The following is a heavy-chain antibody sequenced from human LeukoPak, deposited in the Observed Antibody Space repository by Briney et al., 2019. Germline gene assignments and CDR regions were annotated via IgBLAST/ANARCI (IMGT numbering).Heavy chain of an antibody. CDR1: GFTFSSYW. D-gene: IGHD6-6*01. J-gene: IGHJ4*02. CDR3: AKGQERTRIAARPSAFDF. CDR2: IKNDGSTT. Sequence: GGSLRLSCAASGFTFSSYWMHWVRQPPGKGLVWVSRIKNDGSTTTYADSVKGRFTISRDNSKNTLYLQMNTLRAEDTAIYYCAKGQERTRIAARPSAFDFWGQGTLVTVSS. V-gene: IGHV3-74*01.